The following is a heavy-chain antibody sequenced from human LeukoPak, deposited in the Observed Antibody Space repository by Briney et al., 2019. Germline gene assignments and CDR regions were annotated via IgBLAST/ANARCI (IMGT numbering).Heavy chain of an antibody. CDR1: GFTFSSYW. CDR2: ISPDGSGT. V-gene: IGHV3-7*01. CDR3: VRSIDY. J-gene: IGHJ4*02. Sequence: PGGSLRLSCAASGFTFSSYWMSWVRQAPGKGLEWAANISPDGSGTFYVDSVNGRFNISRDNAKNSLYLQMNSLRVDDTAVYYCVRSIDYWGQGTLVTVSS.